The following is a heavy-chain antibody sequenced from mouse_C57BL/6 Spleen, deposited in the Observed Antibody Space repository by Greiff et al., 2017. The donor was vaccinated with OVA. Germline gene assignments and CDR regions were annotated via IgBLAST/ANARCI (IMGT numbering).Heavy chain of an antibody. D-gene: IGHD1-1*01. CDR1: GYTFTSYW. CDR2: IHPNSGST. Sequence: QVQLQQPGAELVKPGASVKLSCKASGYTFTSYWMHWVKQRPGQGLEWIGMIHPNSGSTNYNEKFKSKATLTVDKSSSTAYMQLSRLTSEDSAVYYCAIFPSTVYAMDYWGQGTSVTVSS. V-gene: IGHV1-64*01. CDR3: AIFPSTVYAMDY. J-gene: IGHJ4*01.